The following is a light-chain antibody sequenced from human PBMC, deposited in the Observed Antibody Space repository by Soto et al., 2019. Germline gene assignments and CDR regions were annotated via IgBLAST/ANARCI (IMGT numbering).Light chain of an antibody. CDR3: LQYGGSPLWT. CDR1: QSVSSTY. Sequence: ETVLTQSPGTLSLSPGEGATLSCRTSQSVSSTYLAWYQQKPGQAPRLLIYGAFTRATGIPDRFSGSGSGTDFTLTISRVEPEDFAVYYCLQYGGSPLWTFGRGTKVDIK. V-gene: IGKV3-20*01. CDR2: GAF. J-gene: IGKJ1*01.